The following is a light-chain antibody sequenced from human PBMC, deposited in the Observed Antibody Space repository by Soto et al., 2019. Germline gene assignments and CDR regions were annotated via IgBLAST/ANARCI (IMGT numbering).Light chain of an antibody. CDR3: QQRTNWLT. V-gene: IGKV3-11*01. Sequence: EIVLTQSPATLSLSPGDSVTLSCRASLTVSTYLAWYQQKPGQAPRLLIYDASDRATGIPARFSGSGSGTDFTLTIISPEPEDSAVYYCQQRTNWLTFGPGTKVDIK. CDR2: DAS. CDR1: LTVSTY. J-gene: IGKJ3*01.